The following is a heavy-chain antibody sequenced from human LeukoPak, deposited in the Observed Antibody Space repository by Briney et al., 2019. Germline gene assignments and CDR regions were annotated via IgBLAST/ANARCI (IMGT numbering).Heavy chain of an antibody. CDR1: GFTFSSYA. J-gene: IGHJ6*02. Sequence: GGSLRLSCAASGFTFSSYAMSWDRQAPGKGLEWVSAISGSGGSTYYADSVKGRFTISRDNSKNTLYLQMNSLRAEDTAVYYCAKVGQQLGRTLNYYYYYGMDVWGQGTTVTVSS. CDR2: ISGSGGST. CDR3: AKVGQQLGRTLNYYYYYGMDV. D-gene: IGHD6-13*01. V-gene: IGHV3-23*01.